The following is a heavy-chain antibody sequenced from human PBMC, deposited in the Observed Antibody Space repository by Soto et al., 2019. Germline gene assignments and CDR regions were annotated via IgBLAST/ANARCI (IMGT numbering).Heavy chain of an antibody. D-gene: IGHD2-15*01. CDR2: INTDGSNT. J-gene: IGHJ5*02. V-gene: IGHV3-74*01. Sequence: GGSLRLCAASGLTFNRYWMHWVRHAPGKGLVWVSHINTDGSNTNYADSVKGRFTISRDNAKSTLFLQMNSLRDEDTAVYYCAREFCSGGNCYTYYFDPWGQGIPVTVSS. CDR3: AREFCSGGNCYTYYFDP. CDR1: GLTFNRYW.